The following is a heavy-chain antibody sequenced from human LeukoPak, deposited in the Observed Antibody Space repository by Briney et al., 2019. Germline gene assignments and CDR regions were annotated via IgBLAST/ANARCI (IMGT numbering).Heavy chain of an antibody. CDR3: ARGGAYSYGPLDI. D-gene: IGHD5-18*01. Sequence: GSLRLSCAAFGFTFSSYLMHWVRQAPGKGLVWVSRLNSDGRRTSYADSVKGRFTISRDNAKNTLYLQMNSLRAEDTAVYYCARGGAYSYGPLDIWGQGTMVTVSS. CDR1: GFTFSSYL. V-gene: IGHV3-74*01. J-gene: IGHJ3*02. CDR2: LNSDGRRT.